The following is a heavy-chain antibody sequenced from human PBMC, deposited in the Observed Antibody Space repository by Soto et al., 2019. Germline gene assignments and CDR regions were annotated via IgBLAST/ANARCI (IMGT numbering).Heavy chain of an antibody. CDR1: GFRFSNYW. CDR2: IDGDGTSA. D-gene: IGHD4-17*01. CDR3: AKDRYPFTVTTAGSDS. Sequence: GGSLRLSCAASGFRFSNYWMYWVRQAPGKGLVLVSHIDGDGTSASYADSVKGRFTISRDNAKSTLYLQMDSLRAEDTAVYYCAKDRYPFTVTTAGSDSWGQGTLVTVSS. V-gene: IGHV3-74*01. J-gene: IGHJ5*01.